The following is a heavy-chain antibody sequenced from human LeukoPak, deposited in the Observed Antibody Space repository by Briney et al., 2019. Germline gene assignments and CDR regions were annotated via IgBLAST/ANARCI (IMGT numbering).Heavy chain of an antibody. D-gene: IGHD3-3*01. CDR2: INQDRGDK. CDR1: GFTFSSFW. Sequence: GGSLRLSCAASGFTFSSFWMSWVRQAPGKGLEWVANINQDRGDKYYVDSVKGRFTISRDNAKNSLYLQMNSLRAEDMALYYCAKGVYYDFWSGHFDYWGQGTLVTVSS. CDR3: AKGVYYDFWSGHFDY. V-gene: IGHV3-7*03. J-gene: IGHJ4*02.